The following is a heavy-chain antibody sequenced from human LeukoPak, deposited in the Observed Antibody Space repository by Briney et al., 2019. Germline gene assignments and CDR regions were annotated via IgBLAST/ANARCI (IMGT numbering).Heavy chain of an antibody. CDR1: GFTFSDYY. Sequence: GGSLRLSCAASGFTFSDYYMSWIRQAPGKGLEWVSYISSSGNTIYYADSVKGRFTISRDNAKNSLYLQMNSLRAEDTAVYYCARDSGRHSGYDSTFDYWGQGTLVTVSS. CDR2: ISSSGNTI. V-gene: IGHV3-11*01. D-gene: IGHD5-12*01. J-gene: IGHJ4*02. CDR3: ARDSGRHSGYDSTFDY.